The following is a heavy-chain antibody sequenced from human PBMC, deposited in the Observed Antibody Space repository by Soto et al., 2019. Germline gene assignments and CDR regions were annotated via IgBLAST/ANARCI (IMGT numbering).Heavy chain of an antibody. J-gene: IGHJ3*02. CDR3: ARRHIVVVTATDAFDI. V-gene: IGHV3-7*03. CDR2: IKQDGSEK. Sequence: GGSLRLSCAASGFTFSSYWMSWVRQAPGKGLEWVANIKQDGSEKYYVDSVKGRFTISRDNAKNSLYLQMNSLRAEDTAVYYCARRHIVVVTATDAFDIWGQGTMVTVSS. D-gene: IGHD2-21*02. CDR1: GFTFSSYW.